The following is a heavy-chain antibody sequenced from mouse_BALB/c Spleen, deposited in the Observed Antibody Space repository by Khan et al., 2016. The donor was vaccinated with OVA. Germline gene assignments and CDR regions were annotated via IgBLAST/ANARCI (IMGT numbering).Heavy chain of an antibody. V-gene: IGHV1-4*01. CDR3: VRDGAYHRNDGWFAY. D-gene: IGHD2-14*01. CDR1: GYTFTSYT. CDR2: INPSNGYS. Sequence: QVQLQQSGAELARPGASVKMSCKASGYTFTSYTIHWIKLRPGQGLEWIGYINPSNGYSNYNQKFKDKVTLTADKSSTTAYMQLSSLTSDDSAVYNCVRDGAYHRNDGWFAYWGLGTLLTVSA. J-gene: IGHJ3*01.